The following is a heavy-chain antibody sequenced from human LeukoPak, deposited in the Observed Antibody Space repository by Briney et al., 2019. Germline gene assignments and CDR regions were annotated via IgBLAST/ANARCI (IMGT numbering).Heavy chain of an antibody. D-gene: IGHD6-19*01. V-gene: IGHV1-69*02. J-gene: IGHJ4*02. Sequence: SVKVSCKASGYTFTGYYMHWVRQAPGQGLEWMGRIIPILGIANYAQKFQGRVTITADKSTSTAYMELSSLRSEDTAVYYCASGYSSSFGLFDYWGQGTLVTVSS. CDR1: GYTFTGYY. CDR2: IIPILGIA. CDR3: ASGYSSSFGLFDY.